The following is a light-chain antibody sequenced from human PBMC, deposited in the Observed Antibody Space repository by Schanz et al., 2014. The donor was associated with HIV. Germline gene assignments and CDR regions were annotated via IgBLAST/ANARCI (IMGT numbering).Light chain of an antibody. CDR2: DVS. CDR1: SSDVGGYKH. V-gene: IGLV2-14*03. CDR3: SSYTSISTRV. Sequence: QSVLTQPASVSGSPGQSITISCTGTSSDVGGYKHVSWYQQHPGKAPKLMIYDVSNRPLGVSNRFSGSKSGNTASLTISGLQAEDEAHYYCSSYTSISTRVFGGGTKLTVL. J-gene: IGLJ3*02.